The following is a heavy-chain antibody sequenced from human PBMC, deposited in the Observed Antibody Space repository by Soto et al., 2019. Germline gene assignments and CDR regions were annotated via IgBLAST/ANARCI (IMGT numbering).Heavy chain of an antibody. V-gene: IGHV5-10-1*01. CDR2: IDPSDSYT. CDR1: RYSFTSYW. J-gene: IGHJ6*02. Sequence: GESLQISCKGSRYSFTSYWISWVRQMPGKGLEWMGRIDPSDSYTNYSPSFQGHVTISADKSISTAYLQWSSLKASDTAMYYCARQRSLEWLLFGMDFWGQGTTVTVSS. CDR3: ARQRSLEWLLFGMDF. D-gene: IGHD3-3*01.